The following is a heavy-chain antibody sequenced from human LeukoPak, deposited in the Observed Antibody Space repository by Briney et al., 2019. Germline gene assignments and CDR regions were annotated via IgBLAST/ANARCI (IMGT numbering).Heavy chain of an antibody. CDR2: ISGSGGST. J-gene: IGHJ6*04. V-gene: IGHV3-23*01. D-gene: IGHD3-10*02. CDR3: AELGITMIGGV. CDR1: GFTFSSYG. Sequence: PGGSLRLSCSASGFTFSSYGMSWVRQAPGKGLEWDSAISGSGGSTYYADSVKGRFTIYRDNSKNTLYLQMNSLRAEDTAVYYCAELGITMIGGVWGKGTTVTISS.